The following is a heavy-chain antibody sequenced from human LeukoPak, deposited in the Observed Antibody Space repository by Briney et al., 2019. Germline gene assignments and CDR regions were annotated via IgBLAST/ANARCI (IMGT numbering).Heavy chain of an antibody. CDR2: IIPIFGTA. D-gene: IGHD2-15*01. CDR3: ARDVAYCSGGSCYWGYYFDY. CDR1: GGTFSSHA. V-gene: IGHV1-69*05. Sequence: ASVKASCKASGGTFSSHAISWVRQAPGQGLEWMGGIIPIFGTANYAQKFQGRATTTTDESTSTAYMELSSLRSEDTAVYYCARDVAYCSGGSCYWGYYFDYWGQGTLVTVSS. J-gene: IGHJ4*02.